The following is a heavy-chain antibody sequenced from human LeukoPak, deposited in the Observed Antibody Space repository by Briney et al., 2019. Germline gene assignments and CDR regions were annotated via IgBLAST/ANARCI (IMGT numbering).Heavy chain of an antibody. CDR3: ARDSSVLAIFGVFDP. Sequence: GGSLRLSCAASGFTFSSYSMNWVRQAPGKGLEWVSSISSSSSYIYYADSVKGRFTISRDNAKNSLYLQMNSLRAEDTAVYYCARDSSVLAIFGVFDPWGQGTLVTVSS. CDR1: GFTFSSYS. V-gene: IGHV3-21*01. J-gene: IGHJ5*02. D-gene: IGHD3-3*01. CDR2: ISSSSSYI.